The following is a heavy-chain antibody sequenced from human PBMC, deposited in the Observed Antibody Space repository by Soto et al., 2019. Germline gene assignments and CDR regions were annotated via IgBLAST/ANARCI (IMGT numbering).Heavy chain of an antibody. CDR2: IYYSGST. CDR3: ARDRRYDSSGYYIDY. J-gene: IGHJ4*02. V-gene: IGHV4-31*03. CDR1: GGSISSGGYY. Sequence: QVQLQESGPGLVKPSQTLSLTCTVSGGSISSGGYYWSWIRQHPGKGLEWIGYIYYSGSTYYNPSLKSRVTTXXDXSXXQFSLKLSSVTAADTAVYYCARDRRYDSSGYYIDYWGQGTLVTVSS. D-gene: IGHD3-22*01.